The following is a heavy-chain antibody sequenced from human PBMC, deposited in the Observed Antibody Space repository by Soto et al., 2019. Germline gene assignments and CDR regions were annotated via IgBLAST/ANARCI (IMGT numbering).Heavy chain of an antibody. V-gene: IGHV4-61*01. CDR2: IYFSGST. CDR1: GASVSSGSHY. J-gene: IGHJ4*02. CDR3: ARARVTPASTFEF. Sequence: PSETLSLTCNVSGASVSSGSHYWSWIRQPPGKGLEWIGHIYFSGSTKYNPSLKSRVTISVDMSKNQFSLSVISVTAADTAVYYCARARVTPASTFEFWGQGTLVTVSS. D-gene: IGHD2-2*01.